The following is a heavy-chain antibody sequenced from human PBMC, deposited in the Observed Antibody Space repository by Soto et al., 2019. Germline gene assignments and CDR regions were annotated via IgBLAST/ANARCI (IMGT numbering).Heavy chain of an antibody. CDR2: ISAHNGNT. J-gene: IGHJ4*02. CDR3: XRGRYGDY. Sequence: QVHLVQSGAEVKKPGASVKVSCQGSGYAFTTYGITWVRQAPGQGLEWMGWISAHNGNTNYAQKLQGRVTVTRDTSTXXXXXXXXXLRYXDTXXXXXXRGRYGDYWGQGALVTVSS. D-gene: IGHD1-26*01. V-gene: IGHV1-18*01. CDR1: GYAFTTYG.